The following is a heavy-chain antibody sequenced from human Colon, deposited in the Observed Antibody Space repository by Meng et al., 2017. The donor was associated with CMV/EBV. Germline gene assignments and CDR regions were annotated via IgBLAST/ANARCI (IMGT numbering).Heavy chain of an antibody. CDR2: TGNKANSYTT. D-gene: IGHD6-6*01. J-gene: IGHJ6*02. CDR1: GFTFSNYA. CDR3: ARGGYSSSSFYGMDV. Sequence: GESLKISCTASGFTFSNYAMSWVRQAPGKGLEWVGHTGNKANSYTTEYAASVRGRITISRDDSRNSLYLQMNSLKTEDTAVYYCARGGYSSSSFYGMDVWGQGTTVTVSS. V-gene: IGHV3-72*01.